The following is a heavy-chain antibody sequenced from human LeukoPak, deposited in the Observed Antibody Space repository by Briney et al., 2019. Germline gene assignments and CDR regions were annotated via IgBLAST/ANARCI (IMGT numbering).Heavy chain of an antibody. V-gene: IGHV1-24*01. CDR1: GYTLTELS. CDR3: ARGGKQLVQPRYFDY. D-gene: IGHD6-6*01. Sequence: ASVKVSCKVSGYTLTELSMHWVRQAPGKGLEWMGGFDPEDGETIYAQKFQGRVTITADESTSTAYMELSSLRSEDTAVYYCARGGKQLVQPRYFDYWGQGTLVTVSS. CDR2: FDPEDGET. J-gene: IGHJ4*02.